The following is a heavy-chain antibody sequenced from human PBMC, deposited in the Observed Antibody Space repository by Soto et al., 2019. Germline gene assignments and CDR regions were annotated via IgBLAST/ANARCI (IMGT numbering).Heavy chain of an antibody. Sequence: EVVLLESGGGLEQPGGSLRLSCAASGFIFENFGMSWVRQAPGKGLEWISSISGSGFKKYYADSVKGRFTISRDNSKSTVYLELNNLSAEDTAVYHCAKKQGVELVPLATVDWFDPWGQASVITVSS. CDR1: GFIFENFG. CDR3: AKKQGVELVPLATVDWFDP. D-gene: IGHD1-26*01. V-gene: IGHV3-23*01. CDR2: ISGSGFKK. J-gene: IGHJ5*02.